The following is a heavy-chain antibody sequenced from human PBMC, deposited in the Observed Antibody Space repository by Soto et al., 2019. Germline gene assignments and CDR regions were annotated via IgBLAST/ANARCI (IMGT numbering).Heavy chain of an antibody. CDR1: GFTFRDYA. D-gene: IGHD3-9*01. V-gene: IGHV3-23*01. CDR3: EKGGVGYGLLTHDY. Sequence: EVQLLESGGGLAQPVGSLRLSCAASGFTFRDYAMSWVRQAPANGLEWVTTITGSSSNFYYSDSVKGRVAISRDNSKNTLYLQMDSLTAGDTAVYYCEKGGVGYGLLTHDYRGQVHLVTVSS. J-gene: IGHJ4*02. CDR2: ITGSSSNF.